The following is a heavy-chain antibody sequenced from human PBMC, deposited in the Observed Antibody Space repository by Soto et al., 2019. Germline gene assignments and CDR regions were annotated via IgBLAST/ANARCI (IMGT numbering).Heavy chain of an antibody. CDR1: RVAFSKFI. Sequence: GASVKVSCKASRVAFSKFIVTWVRQAPGLGLEWVGGIIPIFGTANYAQKFQGRVTMTRDTSISTAYMELSRLRSEDTAVYYCARDQSRSSGQDYYYGMDVWGQGTTVTVSS. J-gene: IGHJ6*02. CDR2: IIPIFGTA. D-gene: IGHD6-25*01. CDR3: ARDQSRSSGQDYYYGMDV. V-gene: IGHV1-69*05.